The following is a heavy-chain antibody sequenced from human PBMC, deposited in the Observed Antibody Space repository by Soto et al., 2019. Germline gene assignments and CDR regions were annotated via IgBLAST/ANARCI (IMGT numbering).Heavy chain of an antibody. CDR2: IYYSGST. CDR1: GGSISSYY. V-gene: IGHV4-59*08. CDR3: ARRGSHYDFWSGSPTYYMDV. Sequence: SETLSLTCTVSGGSISSYYWSWIRQPPGKGLEWIGYIYYSGSTNYNPSLKSRVTISVDTSKNQFSLKLSSVTAADTAVYYCARRGSHYDFWSGSPTYYMDVWGKGTTVTVSS. J-gene: IGHJ6*03. D-gene: IGHD3-3*01.